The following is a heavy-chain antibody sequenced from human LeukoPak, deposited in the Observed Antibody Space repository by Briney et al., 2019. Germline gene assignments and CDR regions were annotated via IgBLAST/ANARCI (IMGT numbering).Heavy chain of an antibody. Sequence: SETLSLTCTVSGGAIISSSFYRVWIRQPPGRGLEWIGSIYSSGSTYYNPSVNSRATISVDTSKKELSLELSSVTAADTSMYYCARLYYSDSAFDYWGQGTLVTVSS. CDR1: GGAIISSSFY. CDR2: IYSSGST. CDR3: ARLYYSDSAFDY. V-gene: IGHV4-39*01. J-gene: IGHJ4*01. D-gene: IGHD3-10*01.